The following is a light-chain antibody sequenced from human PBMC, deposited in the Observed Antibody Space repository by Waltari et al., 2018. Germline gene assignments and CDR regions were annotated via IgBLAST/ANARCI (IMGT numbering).Light chain of an antibody. V-gene: IGLV2-14*01. Sequence: QSALTQPASVSGSPGQSITIPCTGTSSDVGGYNYVSWYQQHPGKAPKLMIYEVSKRPSGVSKRFSGSKSGNAASLTISGRQAEDEADYYCSSYTSSSTLGVFGGGTKLTVL. CDR3: SSYTSSSTLGV. CDR1: SSDVGGYNY. J-gene: IGLJ2*01. CDR2: EVS.